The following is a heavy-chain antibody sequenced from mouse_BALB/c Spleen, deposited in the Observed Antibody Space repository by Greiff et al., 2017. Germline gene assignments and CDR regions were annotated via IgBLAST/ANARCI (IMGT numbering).Heavy chain of an antibody. CDR3: ARSPDSSGHPWFAY. V-gene: IGHV1-7*01. CDR2: INPSTGYT. CDR1: GYTFTSYW. J-gene: IGHJ3*01. Sequence: QVQLKESGAELAKPGASVKMSCKASGYTFTSYWMHWVKQRPGQGLEWIGYINPSTGYTEYNQKFKDKATLTADKSSSTAYMQLSSLTSEDSAVYYCARSPDSSGHPWFAYWGQGTLVTVSA. D-gene: IGHD3-2*01.